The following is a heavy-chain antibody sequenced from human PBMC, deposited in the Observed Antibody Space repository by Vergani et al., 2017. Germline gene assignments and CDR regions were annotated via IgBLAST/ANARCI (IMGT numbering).Heavy chain of an antibody. CDR1: GFTVSSNY. CDR2: IYSGGST. J-gene: IGHJ6*02. D-gene: IGHD3-10*01. V-gene: IGHV3-66*01. Sequence: VQLVESGGGVVQPGGSLRLSCAASGFTVSSNYMSWVRQAPGKGLEWVSVIYSGGSTYYADSVKGRFTISRDNSKNTLYLQMNSLRAEDTAVYYCASSRAGPFYYYYYYGMDVWGQGTTVTVSS. CDR3: ASSRAGPFYYYYYYGMDV.